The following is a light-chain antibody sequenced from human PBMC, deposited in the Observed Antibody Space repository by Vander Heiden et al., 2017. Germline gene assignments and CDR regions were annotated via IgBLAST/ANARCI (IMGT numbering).Light chain of an antibody. CDR1: QSTRNH. CDR2: AAF. J-gene: IGKJ4*01. CDR3: QQSYLLPLT. V-gene: IGKV1-39*01. Sequence: DIQMTQSPSSLSASVGDRVTITCRASQSTRNHLNWYQQKPGKAPKFLIFAAFTLQRGVPSRFSGSGSETNFTLTISSLQPEDFASYYCQQSYLLPLTFGGGTDVEIK.